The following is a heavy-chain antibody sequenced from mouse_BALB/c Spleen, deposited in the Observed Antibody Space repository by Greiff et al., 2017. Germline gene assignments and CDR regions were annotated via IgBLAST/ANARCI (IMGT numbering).Heavy chain of an antibody. CDR1: GFTFSSYY. Sequence: EVQLQESGGGLVKLGGSLKLSCAASGFTFSSYYMSWVRQTPEKRLELVAAINSNGGSTYYPDTVKGRFTISRDNAKNTLYLQMSSLKSEDTALYYCARHSYYGSSYFDYWGQGTTLTVSS. V-gene: IGHV5-6-2*01. CDR2: INSNGGST. CDR3: ARHSYYGSSYFDY. D-gene: IGHD1-1*01. J-gene: IGHJ2*01.